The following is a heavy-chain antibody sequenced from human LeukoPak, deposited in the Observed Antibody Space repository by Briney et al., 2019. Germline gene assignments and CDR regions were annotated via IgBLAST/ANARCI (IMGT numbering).Heavy chain of an antibody. CDR3: ARDVAYAFDI. CDR1: GFSLSDVY. J-gene: IGHJ3*02. D-gene: IGHD2-21*01. V-gene: IGHV3-11*04. CDR2: ISSSGSST. Sequence: GGSLRLSCAASGFSLSDVYMSWIRQAPGKGLEWVSYISSSGSSTKYADFVKGRFTISRDNAKNSLYLQMNSLRDEDTAVYYCARDVAYAFDIWGQGTMVTVSS.